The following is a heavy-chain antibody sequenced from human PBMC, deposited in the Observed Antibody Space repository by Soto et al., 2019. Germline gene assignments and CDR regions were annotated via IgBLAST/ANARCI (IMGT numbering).Heavy chain of an antibody. CDR2: INPNGGT. CDR3: ARSLTTLTTLLDY. CDR1: GYTLTDHY. V-gene: IGHV1-2*02. J-gene: IGHJ4*02. D-gene: IGHD4-17*01. Sequence: ASVKVSCKSSGYTLTDHYIHWAREAPGQGLEWMGWINPNGGTNYAQKFQGRVTMTRDTSISTAYMELSRLRSDDTAVYYCARSLTTLTTLLDYWGQGTRVTVSA.